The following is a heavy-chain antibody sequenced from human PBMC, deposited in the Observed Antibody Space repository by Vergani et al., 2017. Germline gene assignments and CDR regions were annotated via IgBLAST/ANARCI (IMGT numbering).Heavy chain of an antibody. CDR1: GGSFSGYY. V-gene: IGHV4-34*01. D-gene: IGHD3-3*01. J-gene: IGHJ4*02. Sequence: QVQLQQWGAGLLKPSETLSLTCAVYGGSFSGYYWSWIRQPPGKGLEWIGEINHSGSTNYNPSLKSRVTISVDTSKNQFSLKLSSVTAADTAVYYCARVVPYDFWSGYYIGHFDYWGQGTLVTVSS. CDR3: ARVVPYDFWSGYYIGHFDY. CDR2: INHSGST.